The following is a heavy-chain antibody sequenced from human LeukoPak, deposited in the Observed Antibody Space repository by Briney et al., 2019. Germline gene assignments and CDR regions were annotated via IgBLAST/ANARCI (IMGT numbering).Heavy chain of an antibody. V-gene: IGHV4-39*01. CDR3: ARHSSLNSYYYYYMDV. CDR1: GDSISSSDYY. D-gene: IGHD4-23*01. CDR2: IYYSGST. J-gene: IGHJ6*03. Sequence: SETLSLTCTVSGDSISSSDYYWSWIRQPPGKGLEWIGFIYYSGSTYYNPSLKSRVTISVDTSKNQFSLKLSSVTAADTAVYYCARHSSLNSYYYYYMDVWGKGTTVTVSS.